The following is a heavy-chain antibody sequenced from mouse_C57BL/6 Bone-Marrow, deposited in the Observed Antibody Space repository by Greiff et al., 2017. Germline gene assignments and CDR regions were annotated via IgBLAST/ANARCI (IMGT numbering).Heavy chain of an antibody. CDR2: SYPRSGNT. J-gene: IGHJ3*01. CDR1: GYTFTSYG. CDR3: ASPLYGSSPAWFAY. V-gene: IGHV1-81*01. D-gene: IGHD1-1*01. Sequence: QVQLKVSGVELERPGASVKLSCKASGYTFTSYGISWVKQRTGQGLEWIGESYPRSGNTYYNEKFKGKTTLTADKSSSTAYMELRSLTSEDSAVYFCASPLYGSSPAWFAYWGQGTLVTVSA.